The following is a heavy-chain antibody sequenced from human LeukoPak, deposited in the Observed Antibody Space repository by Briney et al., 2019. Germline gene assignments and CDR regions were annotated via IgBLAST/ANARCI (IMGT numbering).Heavy chain of an antibody. D-gene: IGHD6-13*01. V-gene: IGHV4-4*07. CDR3: AKSGIAAGLDY. CDR1: GGSISSYY. J-gene: IGHJ4*02. CDR2: IYTSGST. Sequence: SETLSLTCTVSGGSISSYYWSWIRQPAGKGLEWIGRIYTSGSTNYNPSLKSRVTISVDTSKNQFSLKLSSVTAADTAVYYRAKSGIAAGLDYWGQGTLVTVSS.